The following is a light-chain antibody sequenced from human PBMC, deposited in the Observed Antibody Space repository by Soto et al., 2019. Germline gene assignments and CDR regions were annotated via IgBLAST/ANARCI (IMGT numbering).Light chain of an antibody. V-gene: IGKV3-15*01. CDR2: GSS. Sequence: IVMTQSPATLSVSPGERATLSCRARQSVSRNLAWYQQKPGQAPRLLIYGSSARATGIPGRFSGSGSGTEFTLTISSLQSEDFAVYYCQQYNDWPPNLTFGGGTKVEIK. CDR3: QQYNDWPPNLT. CDR1: QSVSRN. J-gene: IGKJ4*01.